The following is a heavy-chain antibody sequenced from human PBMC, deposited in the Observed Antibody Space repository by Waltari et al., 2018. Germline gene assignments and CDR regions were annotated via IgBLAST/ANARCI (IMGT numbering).Heavy chain of an antibody. CDR2: ISSSSSYI. V-gene: IGHV3-21*01. Sequence: EVQLVESGGGLVKPGGSLRLSCAASGFTFSSYSMNWVRQAPGKGLEWVSSISSSSSYIYYADSVKGRFTISRDNAKNSLYLQMNSLRAEDTAVYYCARTLPSGHYTVDAFDIWGQGTMVTVSS. CDR3: ARTLPSGHYTVDAFDI. J-gene: IGHJ3*02. CDR1: GFTFSSYS. D-gene: IGHD3-10*01.